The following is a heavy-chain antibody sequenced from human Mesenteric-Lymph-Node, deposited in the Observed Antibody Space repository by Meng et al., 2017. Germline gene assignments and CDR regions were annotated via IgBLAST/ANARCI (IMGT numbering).Heavy chain of an antibody. Sequence: GGSLRLSCAASGFTFSSYAMSWVRQAPGKGLEWVSAISGSGGSTYYADSVKGRFTISRDNAKNSLYLQMNSPRADDTAVYYCARGSMLPDYWGQGTLVTVSS. V-gene: IGHV3-23*01. CDR3: ARGSMLPDY. CDR1: GFTFSSYA. D-gene: IGHD2-8*01. CDR2: ISGSGGST. J-gene: IGHJ4*02.